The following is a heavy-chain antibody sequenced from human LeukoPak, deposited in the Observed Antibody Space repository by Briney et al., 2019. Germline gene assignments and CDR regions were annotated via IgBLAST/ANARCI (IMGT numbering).Heavy chain of an antibody. V-gene: IGHV3-21*01. J-gene: IGHJ6*03. Sequence: PGGSLRLSCAASGFTFSDYNMNWVRQTPGQGLEWVSSITSGSSHIYYADSVKGRFTISRDNAKSSLYLQMNSLRAEDTAVYYCARDPYSGSYGADYYYYMDVWGKGTTVTISS. CDR3: ARDPYSGSYGADYYYYMDV. CDR1: GFTFSDYN. CDR2: ITSGSSHI. D-gene: IGHD1-26*01.